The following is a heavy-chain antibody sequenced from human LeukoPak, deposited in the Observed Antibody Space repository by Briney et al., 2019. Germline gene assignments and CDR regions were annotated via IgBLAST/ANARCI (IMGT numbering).Heavy chain of an antibody. Sequence: ASVKVSCKDSGYTFTSYDINWVRQATGQGLECMGWMNPNSGNTGYAQKFQGRVTMTRNTSISTAYMELSSLRSEDTAVYYCARGWASGSYRKSGFDYWGQGTLVTVSS. D-gene: IGHD3-10*01. CDR2: MNPNSGNT. J-gene: IGHJ4*02. CDR1: GYTFTSYD. V-gene: IGHV1-8*01. CDR3: ARGWASGSYRKSGFDY.